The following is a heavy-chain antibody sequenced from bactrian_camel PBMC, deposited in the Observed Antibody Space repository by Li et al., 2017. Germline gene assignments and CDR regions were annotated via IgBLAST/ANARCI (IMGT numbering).Heavy chain of an antibody. D-gene: IGHD3*01. CDR1: KFTIESSW. J-gene: IGHJ4*01. V-gene: IGHV3S1*01. CDR2: ISNRGRTI. CDR3: ATGEGFDCSGAYCSLHY. Sequence: QVQLVESGGDLVRPGGSLTLSCVASKFTIESSWMYWVRQAPGKGLEWVSGISNRGRTIYYADSVKGRFTISRDNAKNTVYLQMNSLKSEDTALYFCATGEGFDCSGAYCSLHYWGQGTQVTVS.